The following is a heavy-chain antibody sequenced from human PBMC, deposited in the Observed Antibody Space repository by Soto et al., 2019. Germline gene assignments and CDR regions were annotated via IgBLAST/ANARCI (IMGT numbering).Heavy chain of an antibody. D-gene: IGHD3-22*01. CDR1: GFSLSGSA. Sequence: GGSRTLSCAVPGFSLSGSATHGDSPPCGKGLKCVGRSREKAQGYRTAYAASVKGRFTTSRDESKNSVYLQMNSLKTEDTAGYYCFRARYFSDSSGYTRCFDYWGQGTLVT. CDR3: FRARYFSDSSGYTRCFDY. CDR2: SREKAQGYRT. J-gene: IGHJ4*02. V-gene: IGHV3-73*01.